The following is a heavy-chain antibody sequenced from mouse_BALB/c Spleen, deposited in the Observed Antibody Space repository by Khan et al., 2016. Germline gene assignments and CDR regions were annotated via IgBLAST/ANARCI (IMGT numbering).Heavy chain of an antibody. CDR3: ARPDCYDSGAY. J-gene: IGHJ3*01. V-gene: IGHV4-1*02. Sequence: EVQLVESGRGLVQPGGSLKLSCAASVFAFSSYWMRWVRQAPGKGLEWIREINQDSSRINYTPSLKNKFTISRDKAKNTLYLQMNKVRSEDTALYYCARPDCYDSGAYWGQGTLVTVSA. CDR2: INQDSSRI. CDR1: VFAFSSYW. D-gene: IGHD1-1*01.